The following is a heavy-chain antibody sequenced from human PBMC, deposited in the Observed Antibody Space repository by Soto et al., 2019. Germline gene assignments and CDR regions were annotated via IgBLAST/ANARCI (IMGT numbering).Heavy chain of an antibody. V-gene: IGHV1-69*02. J-gene: IGHJ4*02. CDR3: GRGGGGDYGDKGRFDY. CDR2: IIPILGIA. D-gene: IGHD4-17*01. CDR1: GGTFSSYT. Sequence: QVQLVQSGAEVKKPGSSVKVSCKASGGTFSSYTISWVRQAPGQGLEWMGRIIPILGIANYAQKFQGRVTITADKSTSTAYMERGRLGSEDTAVYYCGRGGGGDYGDKGRFDYWGQGTLVTVSS.